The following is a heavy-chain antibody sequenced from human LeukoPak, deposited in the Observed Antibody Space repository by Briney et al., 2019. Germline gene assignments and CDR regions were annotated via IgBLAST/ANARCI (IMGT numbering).Heavy chain of an antibody. CDR2: ISSSSSYI. Sequence: PGGSLRLPCAASGFTFSSYSMNWVRQAPGKGLEWVSSISSSSSYIYYADSVKGRFTISRDNAKNSLYLQMNSLRAEDTAVYYCARAGGRAKPFDYWGQGTLVTVSS. CDR1: GFTFSSYS. D-gene: IGHD3-10*01. CDR3: ARAGGRAKPFDY. J-gene: IGHJ4*02. V-gene: IGHV3-21*01.